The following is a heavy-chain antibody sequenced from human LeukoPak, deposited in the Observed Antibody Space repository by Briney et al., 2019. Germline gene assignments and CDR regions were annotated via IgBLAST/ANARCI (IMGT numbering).Heavy chain of an antibody. CDR3: AKDRSMVRGYDAFDI. CDR1: GFTFDDYA. V-gene: IGHV3-9*01. CDR2: ISWNSGSI. J-gene: IGHJ3*02. Sequence: GGSLRLSCAASGFTFDDYAMHWVRQAPGKGLEWVSGISWNSGSIGYADSVKGRFTISGDNAKNSLYLQMNSLRAEDTALYYCAKDRSMVRGYDAFDIWGQGTMVTVSS. D-gene: IGHD3-10*01.